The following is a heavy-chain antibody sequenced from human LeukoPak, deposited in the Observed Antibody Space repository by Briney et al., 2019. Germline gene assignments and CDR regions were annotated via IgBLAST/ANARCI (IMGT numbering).Heavy chain of an antibody. CDR3: AKDYVWFGERD. V-gene: IGHV3-23*01. J-gene: IGHJ4*02. Sequence: GGSLRLSCAASGFTFSSYGMSWVRQAPGKGLEWVSAISGSGGSTYYADSVKGRFTISRDNSKNTLYLQMNSLRAEDTAVYYCAKDYVWFGERDWGQGTLVTVSS. CDR2: ISGSGGST. CDR1: GFTFSSYG. D-gene: IGHD3-10*01.